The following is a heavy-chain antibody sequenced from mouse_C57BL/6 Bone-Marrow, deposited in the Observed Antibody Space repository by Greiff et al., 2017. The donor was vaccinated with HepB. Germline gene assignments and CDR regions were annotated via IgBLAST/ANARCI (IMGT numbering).Heavy chain of an antibody. CDR2: INPGSGGT. CDR3: ARLGIYYYGSRYWYFDV. J-gene: IGHJ1*03. V-gene: IGHV1-54*01. Sequence: QVQLQQSGAELVRPGTSVKVSCKASGYAFTNYLIEWVKQRPGQGLEWIGVINPGSGGTNYNEKFKGKATLTADKSSSTAYMQLSSLTSEDSAVYFCARLGIYYYGSRYWYFDVWGTGTTVTVSS. D-gene: IGHD1-1*01. CDR1: GYAFTNYL.